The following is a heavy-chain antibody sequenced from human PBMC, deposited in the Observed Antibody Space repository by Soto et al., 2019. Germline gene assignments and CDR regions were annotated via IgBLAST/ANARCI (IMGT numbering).Heavy chain of an antibody. D-gene: IGHD1-20*01. CDR3: ARAEKWVTGNMGGY. V-gene: IGHV1-18*04. CDR1: GYTFSTYG. J-gene: IGHJ4*02. Sequence: QVQLVQSGAEVKKPGASVKVSCKTSGYTFSTYGVSWVQQAPGQGLEWMGWINPYNANTNYAQNLQGRVTMTTDTSTSTAYMELRSLRSDDTAVYYCARAEKWVTGNMGGYWGQGTLVTVYS. CDR2: INPYNANT.